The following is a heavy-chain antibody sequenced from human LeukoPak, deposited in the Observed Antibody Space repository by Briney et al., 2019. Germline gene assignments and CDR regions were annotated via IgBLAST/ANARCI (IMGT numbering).Heavy chain of an antibody. CDR2: ISAYKGNT. Sequence: ASVTVSFKASGYTFTNYGISWVRQAPGQGGEWMGWISAYKGNTNYAQKLQGRVTMPTATSTSTAYMALSSLRSEDTAVYYCAGGRVRGNWRFDPWGQGTLVTVSS. V-gene: IGHV1-18*01. CDR1: GYTFTNYG. J-gene: IGHJ5*02. D-gene: IGHD3-10*01. CDR3: AGGRVRGNWRFDP.